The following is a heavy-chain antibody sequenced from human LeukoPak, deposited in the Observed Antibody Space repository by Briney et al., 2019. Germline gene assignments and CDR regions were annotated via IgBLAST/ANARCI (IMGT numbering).Heavy chain of an antibody. D-gene: IGHD3-3*01. Sequence: SETLSLTCAVYGGSFSGYYWSWIRQPPGKGLEWIGEINHSGSTNYNPSLKSRVTISVDTSKNQFSLKLSSVTAADTAVYYCASLWRRYYYYGMDVWGQGTTVTVSS. J-gene: IGHJ6*02. CDR1: GGSFSGYY. CDR2: INHSGST. V-gene: IGHV4-34*01. CDR3: ASLWRRYYYYGMDV.